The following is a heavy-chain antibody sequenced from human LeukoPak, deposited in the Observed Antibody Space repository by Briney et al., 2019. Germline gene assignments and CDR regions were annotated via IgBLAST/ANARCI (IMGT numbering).Heavy chain of an antibody. CDR1: GFIFSNYG. Sequence: QPGGSLRLSCAASGFIFSNYGIHWVRQAPGKGLEWVAFITHGGSNEYYADSVKGRFTISRDNAKNSLYLQMNSLRAEDTAVYYCARVTVVAATPGGFDPWGQGTLVTVSS. J-gene: IGHJ5*02. CDR3: ARVTVVAATPGGFDP. CDR2: ITHGGSNE. D-gene: IGHD2-15*01. V-gene: IGHV3-30*12.